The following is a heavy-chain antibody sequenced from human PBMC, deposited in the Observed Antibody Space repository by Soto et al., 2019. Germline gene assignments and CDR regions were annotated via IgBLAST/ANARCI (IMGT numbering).Heavy chain of an antibody. CDR2: ISGGGGST. Sequence: EVQLLESGGRLVQPGGSLRLSCAASGFSFSIYAMNWVRQAPGKGLEWVSGISGGGGSTYHADSVKGRFTISRDNSKNTLDLQMNSLIAEETAVYYCAKDPTSYDSSAQFDSWCQGTLVTVSS. CDR1: GFSFSIYA. CDR3: AKDPTSYDSSAQFDS. D-gene: IGHD3-22*01. V-gene: IGHV3-23*01. J-gene: IGHJ4*02.